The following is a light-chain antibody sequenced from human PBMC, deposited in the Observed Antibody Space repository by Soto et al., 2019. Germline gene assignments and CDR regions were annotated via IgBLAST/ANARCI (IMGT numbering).Light chain of an antibody. V-gene: IGKV3-11*01. CDR1: QSVSSY. CDR3: QQRINWPMYT. J-gene: IGKJ2*01. CDR2: DAS. Sequence: DIVLTQSPATLSLSPGERATLSCRASQSVSSYLAWYQQKPGQAPRLLIYDASNRATGIPARFSGSGSGTDFTLTISSLEPEDFAVYYCQQRINWPMYTFGQGTKREI.